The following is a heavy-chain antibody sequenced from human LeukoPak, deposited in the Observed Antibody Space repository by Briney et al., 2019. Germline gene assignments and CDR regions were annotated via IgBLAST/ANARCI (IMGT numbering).Heavy chain of an antibody. J-gene: IGHJ4*02. Sequence: GGSLRLSCAASGFTFSSYSMTWVRQAPGKGLEWVSSISSSSSYIYYADSVKGRFTISRDNAKNSLYLQMNSLRAEDTAVYYCARGGLHYYDSSGFDYWGQGTLVTVSS. V-gene: IGHV3-21*01. CDR1: GFTFSSYS. CDR3: ARGGLHYYDSSGFDY. CDR2: ISSSSSYI. D-gene: IGHD3-22*01.